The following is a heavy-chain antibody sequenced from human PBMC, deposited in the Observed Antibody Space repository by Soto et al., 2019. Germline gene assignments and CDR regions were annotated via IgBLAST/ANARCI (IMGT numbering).Heavy chain of an antibody. CDR3: ARGRIAARGYGMDV. J-gene: IGHJ6*02. D-gene: IGHD6-6*01. Sequence: SQTLSLTCAISGDSVSSNSAAWKWIRQSPSRGLEWLGRTYYRSKWYNDYAVSVHSRISINPDTAKNQFSLQMNSVTPEDTAVYYCARGRIAARGYGMDVWGQGXTVTVYS. CDR1: GDSVSSNSAA. V-gene: IGHV6-1*01. CDR2: TYYRSKWYN.